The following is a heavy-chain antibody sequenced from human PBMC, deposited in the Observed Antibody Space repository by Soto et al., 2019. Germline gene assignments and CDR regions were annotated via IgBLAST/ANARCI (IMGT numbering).Heavy chain of an antibody. V-gene: IGHV3-66*02. CDR2: IYSGGST. CDR3: ARDYGGDFRFDP. Sequence: GSLRLSCAASGFTVSSNYMSWVRQAPGKGLEWVSVIYSGGSTYYADSVKGRFTISRDNSKNTLYLQMNSLRAEDTAVYYCARDYGGDFRFDPWGQGTLVTVSS. D-gene: IGHD2-21*01. CDR1: GFTVSSNY. J-gene: IGHJ5*02.